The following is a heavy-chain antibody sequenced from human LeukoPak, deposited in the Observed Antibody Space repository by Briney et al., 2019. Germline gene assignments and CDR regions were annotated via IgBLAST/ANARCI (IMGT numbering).Heavy chain of an antibody. CDR3: VVGGSPGY. Sequence: GGSLRLSCAASGLAFSAYKMHWVRQAPRKGLVWVSRISTDGYTTDYADFVQGRFTASRDDTKNTWSLEMNSLRAEDTAVYYCVVGGSPGYWGQGTPVTVSS. V-gene: IGHV3-74*01. J-gene: IGHJ4*02. CDR2: ISTDGYTT. CDR1: GLAFSAYK. D-gene: IGHD2-15*01.